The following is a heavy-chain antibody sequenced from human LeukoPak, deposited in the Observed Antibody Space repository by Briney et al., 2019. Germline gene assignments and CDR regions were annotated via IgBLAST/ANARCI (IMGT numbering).Heavy chain of an antibody. CDR3: ARGTGSTSITGFFFFYHGMDV. V-gene: IGHV4-39*07. D-gene: IGHD2/OR15-2a*01. J-gene: IGHJ6*02. CDR1: GDSISATNYF. CDR2: IYYSGTT. Sequence: SETLSLTCTVSGDSISATNYFWAWIRQPPGKGLEWIGNIYYSGTTYFNPSLNSRVTISLDTSKNHFSLNLTSVTAADTAIYYCARGTGSTSITGFFFFYHGMDVWGQGTTVTVSS.